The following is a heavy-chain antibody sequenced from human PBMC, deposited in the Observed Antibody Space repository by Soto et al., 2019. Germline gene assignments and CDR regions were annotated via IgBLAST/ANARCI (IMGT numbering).Heavy chain of an antibody. V-gene: IGHV4-59*01. J-gene: IGHJ4*02. CDR1: GGSINSYY. Sequence: SETLSLTCTVSGGSINSYYWSWIRQPPGRGLEWIGYIYYSGSTNYNPSLKSRVTISVATSKNQFSLKLSSVTAADTAVYYCARGQCPSFDYWGQGTLVTVSS. D-gene: IGHD6-19*01. CDR3: ARGQCPSFDY. CDR2: IYYSGST.